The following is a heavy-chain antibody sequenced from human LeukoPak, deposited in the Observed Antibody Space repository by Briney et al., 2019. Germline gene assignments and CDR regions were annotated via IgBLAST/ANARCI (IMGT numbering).Heavy chain of an antibody. J-gene: IGHJ4*02. CDR1: GVTLSNYG. CDR2: ISDSGGST. CDR3: AKRGIVIRAVIIVGFHKEAYYFDY. V-gene: IGHV3-23*01. D-gene: IGHD3-10*01. Sequence: GGSLRLSCAVSGVTLSNYGMSWVRQAPGKGLEWVAGISDSGGSTNYADSVKGRFTISRDNPKNTLYLQMNSLRAEDTAVYFCAKRGIVIRAVIIVGFHKEAYYFDYWGQGALVTVSS.